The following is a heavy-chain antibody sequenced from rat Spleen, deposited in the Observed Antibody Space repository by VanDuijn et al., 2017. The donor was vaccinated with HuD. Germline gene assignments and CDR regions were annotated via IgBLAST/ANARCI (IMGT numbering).Heavy chain of an antibody. CDR3: TRETGDYYFDY. Sequence: EVQLVESGGGSVQPGRSMKLSCVASGFTFSNYGMAWVRQAPKKGLEWVTYINSDGGGTYYRDSVKGRFTISRDDAKNTLYLQMDSLRSEDTATYYCTRETGDYYFDYWGQGVMVTVSS. V-gene: IGHV5-27*01. CDR2: INSDGGGT. J-gene: IGHJ2*01. CDR1: GFTFSNYG.